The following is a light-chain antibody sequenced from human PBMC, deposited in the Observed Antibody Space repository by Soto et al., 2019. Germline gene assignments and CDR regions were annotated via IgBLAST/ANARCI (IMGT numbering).Light chain of an antibody. Sequence: DIQMTQSPSSLSASVGARVTITCQASQDINKNLIWYQQKPGKAPKLLIYDASDLETGVPSRFSGSGSGTGFTFTISSLQPEDFATYYCQQYESLPLTLGQGTRLEI. CDR2: DAS. J-gene: IGKJ5*01. CDR1: QDINKN. CDR3: QQYESLPLT. V-gene: IGKV1-33*01.